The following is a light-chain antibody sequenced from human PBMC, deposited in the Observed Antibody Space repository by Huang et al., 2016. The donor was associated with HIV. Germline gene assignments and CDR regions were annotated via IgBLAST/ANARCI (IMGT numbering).Light chain of an antibody. CDR1: QSVTKY. V-gene: IGKV1-39*01. CDR3: QQSSSPPPT. J-gene: IGKJ3*01. CDR2: GAS. Sequence: DIQMTQSPSSLSASVGDRVTSTCRATQSVTKYLNWYQQKPGKAPKLLIYGASSLQTGVPSRFGGSGSGTDFTLTISSLQPEDFATYYCQQSSSPPPTFGPGTKVDIK.